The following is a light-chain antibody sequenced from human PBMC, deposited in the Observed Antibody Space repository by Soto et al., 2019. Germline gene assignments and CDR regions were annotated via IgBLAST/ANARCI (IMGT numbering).Light chain of an antibody. Sequence: QAVVTQEPSLTVSPGGTVTLTCGSSTGSVTSGHYPYWFQQKPGQVPRKLIYETSHKHSWTPPRFSGSLLGGKAALTLSDAQPEAEAHYYCVLSYSGTRYVVGTGTKLTVL. J-gene: IGLJ1*01. V-gene: IGLV7-46*01. CDR1: TGSVTSGHY. CDR2: ETS. CDR3: VLSYSGTRYV.